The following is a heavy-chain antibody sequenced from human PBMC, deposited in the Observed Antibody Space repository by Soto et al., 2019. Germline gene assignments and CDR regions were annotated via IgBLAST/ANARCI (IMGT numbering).Heavy chain of an antibody. Sequence: EVQLLESGGGLVQPGGSLRLSCAASGFTFSSYAMSWVRQAPGKGLEWVSAISGSGGSTYYADSVKGRFTISRDNSKXRLXLXKNSLRAEDTAVYYCAKSSDSYGSRGSIYYYYGMDVWGQGTTVTVSS. CDR3: AKSSDSYGSRGSIYYYYGMDV. CDR2: ISGSGGST. J-gene: IGHJ6*02. V-gene: IGHV3-23*01. CDR1: GFTFSSYA. D-gene: IGHD5-18*01.